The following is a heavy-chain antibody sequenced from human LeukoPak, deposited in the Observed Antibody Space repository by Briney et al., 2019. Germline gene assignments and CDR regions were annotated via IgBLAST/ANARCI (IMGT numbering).Heavy chain of an antibody. CDR1: GYSISSGYY. Sequence: PLETLSLTCTVSGYSISSGYYWGWIRQPPGKGLEWIGSIYHSGSTYYNPSLKSRVTISVDTSKNQFSLKLSSVTAADTAVYYCARDRWVGATRYWGQGTLVTVSS. D-gene: IGHD1-26*01. V-gene: IGHV4-38-2*02. CDR3: ARDRWVGATRY. J-gene: IGHJ4*02. CDR2: IYHSGST.